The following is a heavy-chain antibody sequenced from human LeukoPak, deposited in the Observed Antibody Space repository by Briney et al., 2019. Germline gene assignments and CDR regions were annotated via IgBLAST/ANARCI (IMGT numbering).Heavy chain of an antibody. V-gene: IGHV4-39*07. CDR1: GGSISSSSYY. D-gene: IGHD4-23*01. Sequence: PSETLSLTCTVSGGSISSSSYYWGWIRQPPGKGLEWIGSIYYSGSTYYNPSLKSRVTISVDTSKNQFSLKLSSVTAADTAVYYCARGPVTLPFDYWGQGTLVTVSS. CDR3: ARGPVTLPFDY. J-gene: IGHJ4*02. CDR2: IYYSGST.